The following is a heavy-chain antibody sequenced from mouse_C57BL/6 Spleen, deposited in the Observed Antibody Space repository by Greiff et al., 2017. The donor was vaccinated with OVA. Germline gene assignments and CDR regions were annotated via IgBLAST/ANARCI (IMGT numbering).Heavy chain of an antibody. J-gene: IGHJ3*01. CDR1: GFTFSDYG. Sequence: EVMLVESGGGLVKPGGSLKISCTASGFTFSDYGMHWVRQAPEKGLEWVAYISSGSSTTYYADTVKGRFTISRDNANNTLYMQMTSLRSEDTAMYYCARRRFACWGQRTLVTVSA. CDR2: ISSGSSTT. CDR3: ARRRFAC. V-gene: IGHV5-17*01.